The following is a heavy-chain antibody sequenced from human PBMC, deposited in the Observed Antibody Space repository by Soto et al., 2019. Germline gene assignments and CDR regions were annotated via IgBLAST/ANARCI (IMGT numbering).Heavy chain of an antibody. Sequence: QSSETLSLTCTVSGGSISSNYMSWVRQAPGKGLEWVSVIYSGGSTYYADSVKGRFTISRDNSKNTLYLQMNSLRAEDTAVYYCARVGGIAALYGMDVWGQGTTVTVSS. CDR1: GGSISSNY. V-gene: IGHV3-53*01. CDR3: ARVGGIAALYGMDV. J-gene: IGHJ6*02. CDR2: IYSGGST. D-gene: IGHD6-13*01.